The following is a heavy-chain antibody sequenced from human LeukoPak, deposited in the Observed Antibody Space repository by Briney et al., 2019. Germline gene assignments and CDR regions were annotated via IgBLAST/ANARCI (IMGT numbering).Heavy chain of an antibody. D-gene: IGHD5-18*01. Sequence: GGSLRLSCAASGFTFSNYTMNWVRQAPGKGLEWVAFIRYDGSYKFYAESVKGRFTVSRDNSKNTLYLQMNSLRAEDTAVYYCASGRTRYSYGSRRFGGFDIWGQGTMVTVSS. CDR3: ASGRTRYSYGSRRFGGFDI. V-gene: IGHV3-30*02. CDR1: GFTFSNYT. J-gene: IGHJ3*02. CDR2: IRYDGSYK.